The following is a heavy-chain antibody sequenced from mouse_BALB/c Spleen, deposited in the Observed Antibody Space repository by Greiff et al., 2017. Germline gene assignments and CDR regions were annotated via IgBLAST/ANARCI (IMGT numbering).Heavy chain of an antibody. CDR1: GYTFTSYW. CDR2: INPSTGYT. D-gene: IGHD1-1*01. CDR3: ANYGSSYDYAMDY. J-gene: IGHJ4*01. Sequence: VKLQESGAELAKPGASVKMSCKASGYTFTSYWMHWVKQRPGQGLEWIGYINPSTGYTEYNQKFKDKATLTADKSSSTAYMQLSSLTSEDSAVYYCANYGSSYDYAMDYWGQGTSVTVSS. V-gene: IGHV1-7*01.